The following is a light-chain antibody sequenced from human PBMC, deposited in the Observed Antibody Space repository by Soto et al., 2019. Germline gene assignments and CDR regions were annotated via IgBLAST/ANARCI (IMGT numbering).Light chain of an antibody. J-gene: IGKJ1*01. CDR2: GAS. Sequence: DRVMTQSPSTLSVSPWERATLSCRASQSVSSNLAWYQQKPGQAPRLLIYGASTRATGIPAKFSGGGSGTEFTLTISSLQSQDFAIYYCQQYKNGWTFGQGTKVDIK. CDR1: QSVSSN. CDR3: QQYKNGWT. V-gene: IGKV3-15*01.